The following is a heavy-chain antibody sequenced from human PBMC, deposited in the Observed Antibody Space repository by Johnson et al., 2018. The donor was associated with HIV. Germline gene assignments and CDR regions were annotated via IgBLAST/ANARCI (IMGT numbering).Heavy chain of an antibody. J-gene: IGHJ3*02. V-gene: IGHV3-30*04. CDR3: TTSCITSFGVVVCAFDI. CDR2: ISYDGSNK. Sequence: QVQLVESGGGVVQPGRSLRLSCAASGFTFSSYAMHWVRQAPGKGLEWVAVISYDGSNKYYADSVKGRFTISRDNSKNTLYLQMNSLRAEDTAVYYCTTSCITSFGVVVCAFDIWGQGTIVTVSS. D-gene: IGHD3-3*01. CDR1: GFTFSSYA.